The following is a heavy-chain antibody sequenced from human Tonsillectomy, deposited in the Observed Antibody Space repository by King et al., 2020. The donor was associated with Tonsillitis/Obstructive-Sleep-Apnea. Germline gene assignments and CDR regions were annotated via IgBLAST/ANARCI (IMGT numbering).Heavy chain of an antibody. CDR2: IKQDGREK. CDR3: ASHSGYSSSWPNECDY. V-gene: IGHV3-7*01. Sequence: QLVQSGGGLVPPGGSLRLSCAASGFTFRRSWLRWVRPAPGKGLAWVANIKQDGREKYYVDSVKGRFTISRANAKNSLYLHMNSRRAEDTAVSYCASHSGYSSSWPNECDYWGKGTLVTVSS. D-gene: IGHD6-13*01. CDR1: GFTFRRSW. J-gene: IGHJ4*02.